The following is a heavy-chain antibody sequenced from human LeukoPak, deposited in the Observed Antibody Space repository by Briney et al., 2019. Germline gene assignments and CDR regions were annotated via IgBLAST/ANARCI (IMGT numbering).Heavy chain of an antibody. V-gene: IGHV4-59*11. Sequence: SQTLSLTRPLSGGSITIHYLSWIRQPPGKGLKLIVYIYYSVSPNYNPSLKTQVTISVDTSKNQFSLKLSSVTAADTAVYYCAIVRGIYYYDSSGQDAFDIWGKGKMVTVSS. CDR2: IYYSVSP. CDR1: GGSITIHY. D-gene: IGHD3-22*01. CDR3: AIVRGIYYYDSSGQDAFDI. J-gene: IGHJ3*02.